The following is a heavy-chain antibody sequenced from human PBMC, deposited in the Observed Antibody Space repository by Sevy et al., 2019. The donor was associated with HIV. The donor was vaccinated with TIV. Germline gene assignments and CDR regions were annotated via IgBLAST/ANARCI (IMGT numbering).Heavy chain of an antibody. CDR1: GITFSTSA. J-gene: IGHJ6*02. D-gene: IGHD3-9*01. CDR2: ISHHGRDK. V-gene: IGHV3-30*04. Sequence: GGSLRLSCVVSGITFSTSAMHWVRQAPGKGLEWVAVISHHGRDKFYADSVKGRSTISRDNSKNILYLQMVSLRAEDTAVYYCAKDFTGYNGMDVWGQGTMVTVSS. CDR3: AKDFTGYNGMDV.